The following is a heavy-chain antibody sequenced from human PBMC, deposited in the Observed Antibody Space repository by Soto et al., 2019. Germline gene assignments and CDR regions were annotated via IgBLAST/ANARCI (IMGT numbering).Heavy chain of an antibody. V-gene: IGHV5-10-1*01. CDR2: IDPSDSYT. D-gene: IGHD3-3*01. J-gene: IGHJ5*02. CDR1: GYSFTSYW. CDR3: ASSGYDFWSGYRNYNWFDP. Sequence: GESLKISCKGSGYSFTSYWISWVRQMPGEGLEWMGRIDPSDSYTNYSPSFQGHVTISADKSISTAYLQWSSLKASDTAMYYCASSGYDFWSGYRNYNWFDPWGQGTLVTVSS.